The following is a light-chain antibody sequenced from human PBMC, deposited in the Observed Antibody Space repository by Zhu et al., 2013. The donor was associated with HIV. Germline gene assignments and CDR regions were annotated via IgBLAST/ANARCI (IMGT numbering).Light chain of an antibody. Sequence: EIVMTQSPATLSVSPGERATLSCRASQSVSSNLAWYQQKPGQAPRLLIYGASTRATGFPARFSGSGSGTEFTLTISSLQSEDFAVYYCQQYNNWPPGFGQGTKLEIK. V-gene: IGKV3-15*01. CDR2: GAS. CDR1: QSVSSN. J-gene: IGKJ2*03. CDR3: QQYNNWPPG.